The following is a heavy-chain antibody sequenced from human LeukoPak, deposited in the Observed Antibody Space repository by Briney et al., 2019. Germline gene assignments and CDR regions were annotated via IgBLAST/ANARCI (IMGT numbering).Heavy chain of an antibody. CDR2: ISESGDKT. J-gene: IGHJ4*02. D-gene: IGHD1-26*01. CDR1: GFPFSNYA. Sequence: PGGSLRLSCAASGFPFSNYAMNWVRQAPGKGLEWVSSISESGDKTDYADSVRGRFTISRDNSQNTLYLQMNSLRVEDTALYYCAKQWVDCWGQGTLVTASS. V-gene: IGHV3-23*01. CDR3: AKQWVDC.